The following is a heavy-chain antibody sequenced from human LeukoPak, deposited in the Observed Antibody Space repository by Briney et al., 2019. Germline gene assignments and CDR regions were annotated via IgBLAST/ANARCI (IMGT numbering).Heavy chain of an antibody. V-gene: IGHV3-53*01. CDR1: GFTVSSNY. Sequence: GGSLRLSCAASGFTVSSNYMRWVRQAPGKGLEWVSVIYSGGNTYYADSVKGRSTTSRDNSKNTLYLQMNSLRAEDTAVYYCAVEYTSSSFDYWGQGTLVTVSS. D-gene: IGHD6-6*01. CDR2: IYSGGNT. CDR3: AVEYTSSSFDY. J-gene: IGHJ4*02.